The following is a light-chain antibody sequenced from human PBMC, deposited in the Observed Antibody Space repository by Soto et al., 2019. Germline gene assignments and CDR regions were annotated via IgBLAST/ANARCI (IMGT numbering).Light chain of an antibody. CDR1: QSVSSN. CDR3: QQYGSSPRT. Sequence: IVMTQSPATLSVSPGERATLSCRASQSVSSNLAWYQQKPGQAPRLLIYAASTRATGIPERFSGSGSGTDFTLTISRLEPEDFAVYYCQQYGSSPRTFGQGTKVDIK. CDR2: AAS. V-gene: IGKV3-20*01. J-gene: IGKJ1*01.